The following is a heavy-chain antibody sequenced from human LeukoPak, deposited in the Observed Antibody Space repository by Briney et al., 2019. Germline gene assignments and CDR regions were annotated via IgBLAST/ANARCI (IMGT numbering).Heavy chain of an antibody. Sequence: VASVKVSCKASGYTFTGYYMHWVRQAPGQGLERMGRIIPILGIANYAQKFQGRVTITADKSTSTAYMELSSLRSEDTAVYYCARDPLEGTFDYWGQGTLVTVSS. CDR2: IIPILGIA. D-gene: IGHD1-7*01. V-gene: IGHV1-69*04. J-gene: IGHJ4*02. CDR3: ARDPLEGTFDY. CDR1: GYTFTGYY.